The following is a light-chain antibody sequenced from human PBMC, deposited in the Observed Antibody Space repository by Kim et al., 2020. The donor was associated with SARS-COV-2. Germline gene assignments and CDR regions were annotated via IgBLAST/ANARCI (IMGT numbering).Light chain of an antibody. CDR1: QSLLHSNGYNY. J-gene: IGKJ2*03. CDR3: MQALQAPYS. V-gene: IGKV2-28*01. CDR2: WGS. Sequence: EPASYSCRSSQSLLHSNGYNYLDWYMQKPGQSPQLLIYWGSNRASGVPDRFSGSGSGTDFTLKISRVEAEDVGVYYCMQALQAPYSLGQGTKLEI.